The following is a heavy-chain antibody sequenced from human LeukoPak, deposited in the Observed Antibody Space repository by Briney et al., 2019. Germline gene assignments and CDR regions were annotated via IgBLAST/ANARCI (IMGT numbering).Heavy chain of an antibody. D-gene: IGHD3-22*01. CDR2: ISSSSSTI. J-gene: IGHJ4*02. CDR3: ARDLPSPTRYDSSGYYYDALDY. CDR1: GFTFSSYS. V-gene: IGHV3-48*02. Sequence: KTGGSLRLSCAASGFTFSSYSMNWVRQAPGKGLEWVSYISSSSSTIYYADSVKGRFTISRDNAKNSLYLQMNSLRDEDTAVYYCARDLPSPTRYDSSGYYYDALDYWGQGTLVTVSS.